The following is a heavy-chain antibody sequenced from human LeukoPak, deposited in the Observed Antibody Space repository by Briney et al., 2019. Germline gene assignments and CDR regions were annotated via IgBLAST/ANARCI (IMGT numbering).Heavy chain of an antibody. V-gene: IGHV1-69*13. J-gene: IGHJ6*02. CDR2: IIPIFGTA. Sequence: SVKVSCKASGGTFSSYAISWVRQAPGQGLEWMGGIIPIFGTANYAQKFQGRVTITADESTSTAYMELSSLRSEDTAVYYCAREIAVAGGSHNYYYGMDVWGQGTTVTVSS. CDR1: GGTFSSYA. CDR3: AREIAVAGGSHNYYYGMDV. D-gene: IGHD6-19*01.